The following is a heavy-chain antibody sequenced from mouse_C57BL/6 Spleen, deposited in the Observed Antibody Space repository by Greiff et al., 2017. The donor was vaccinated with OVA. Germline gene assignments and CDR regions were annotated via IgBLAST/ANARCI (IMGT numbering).Heavy chain of an antibody. D-gene: IGHD2-1*01. Sequence: QVQLQQSGPELVKPGASVKISCKASGYAFSSSWMHWVKQRPGKGLEWIGRIYPGDGDTNYNGKFKGKATLTADKSSSTAYMQLSSLTSEDSAVYVCVYGNVYAMDYWGQGTSVTVSS. J-gene: IGHJ4*01. CDR3: VYGNVYAMDY. CDR1: GYAFSSSW. V-gene: IGHV1-82*01. CDR2: IYPGDGDT.